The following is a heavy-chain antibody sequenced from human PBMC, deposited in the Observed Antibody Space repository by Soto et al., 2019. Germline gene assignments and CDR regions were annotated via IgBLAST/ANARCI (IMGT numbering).Heavy chain of an antibody. J-gene: IGHJ1*01. D-gene: IGHD6-19*01. CDR3: EKEDRVEVACTGYLAH. CDR2: ISGSGGTT. V-gene: IGHV3-23*01. Sequence: EVQVLELGGGLVQPGGSLRLSCAASGFTFSDYVMGWVRQAPGKGLEWVSGISGSGGTTYYSDSVKGRFTISRDNSKNTLYVHMNSLRAEDTAVYYCEKEDRVEVACTGYLAHWGQGTLVRVSS. CDR1: GFTFSDYV.